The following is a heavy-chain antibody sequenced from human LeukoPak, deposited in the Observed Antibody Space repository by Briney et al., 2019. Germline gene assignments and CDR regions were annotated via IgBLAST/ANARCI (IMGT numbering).Heavy chain of an antibody. V-gene: IGHV1-69*13. CDR2: IISIFGTA. D-gene: IGHD3-3*01. CDR3: ARKVQYYDFWSGYGSAGYFDY. J-gene: IGHJ4*02. CDR1: GGTFSSYA. Sequence: GASVKVSCKASGGTFSSYAISWVRQAPGQGLEWMGGIISIFGTANYAQKFQGRVTITADESTSTAYMELSSLRSEDTAVYYCARKVQYYDFWSGYGSAGYFDYWGQGTLVTVSS.